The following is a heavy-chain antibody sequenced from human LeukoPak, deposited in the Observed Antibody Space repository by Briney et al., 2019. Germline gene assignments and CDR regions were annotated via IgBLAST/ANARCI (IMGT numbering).Heavy chain of an antibody. CDR3: ARVLQNYYHLDV. CDR1: GDSISSHY. D-gene: IGHD2/OR15-2a*01. J-gene: IGHJ6*03. Sequence: SETLSLTCSVSGDSISSHYWSWIRQPPGKGLEWIGFFYDSGSTNYKSSLKSRVTMSVDTSKNQFSLKLSSVTAADTAVYCCARVLQNYYHLDVWGTGTTVTVSS. V-gene: IGHV4-59*11. CDR2: FYDSGST.